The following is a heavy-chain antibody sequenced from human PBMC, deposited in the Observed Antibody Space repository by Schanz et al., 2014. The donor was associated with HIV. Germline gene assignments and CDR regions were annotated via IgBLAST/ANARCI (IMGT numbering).Heavy chain of an antibody. J-gene: IGHJ4*02. CDR2: ISYDGTKK. CDR1: GFNFNSYG. V-gene: IGHV3-30*18. Sequence: QEQLVESGGGVVQPGRSLRLSCVASGFNFNSYGMHWVRQAPGKGLEWVAVISYDGTKKHYADSVKGRFTISRDNSKNTLYLHMNSLGAEDTALYYCAKASGNSYGTGYFDYWGQGTLVTVSS. D-gene: IGHD5-18*01. CDR3: AKASGNSYGTGYFDY.